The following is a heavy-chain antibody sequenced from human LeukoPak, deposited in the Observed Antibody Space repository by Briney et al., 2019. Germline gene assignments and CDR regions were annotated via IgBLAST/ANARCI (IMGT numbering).Heavy chain of an antibody. V-gene: IGHV3-7*01. CDR2: INQDGSEI. J-gene: IGHJ4*02. D-gene: IGHD3-16*01. CDR3: ARNPHAWLGAPFDS. Sequence: PGGSLRLSCAASGFTFSSYWMSWVRQAPGKGLEWVANINQDGSEIHYVDSAKGRFTISRDNAKNSVYLQMNSLRVEDTAVYYCARNPHAWLGAPFDSRGQGTLVSVSS. CDR1: GFTFSSYW.